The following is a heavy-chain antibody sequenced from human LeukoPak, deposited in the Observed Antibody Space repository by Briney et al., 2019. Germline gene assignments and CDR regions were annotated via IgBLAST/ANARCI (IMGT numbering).Heavy chain of an antibody. Sequence: GGSVRLSCAASGFTFSNCGMHWVRQAPGKGLEGVAFIRYDGSNKYYADSVKGRFTISKDYSKNTLYLQMNSLRAEDTAVYYCARDRGTWNDDGFDYWGQGTLVTVSS. J-gene: IGHJ4*02. D-gene: IGHD1-1*01. CDR3: ARDRGTWNDDGFDY. V-gene: IGHV3-30*02. CDR1: GFTFSNCG. CDR2: IRYDGSNK.